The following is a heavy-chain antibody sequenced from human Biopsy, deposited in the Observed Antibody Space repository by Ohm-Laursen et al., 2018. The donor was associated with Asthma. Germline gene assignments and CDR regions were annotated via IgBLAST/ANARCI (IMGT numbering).Heavy chain of an antibody. CDR2: INHRGST. Sequence: SETLSLTCAVYGGSFSNYYWTWIRQPPGKGLEWIGEINHRGSTNYNPSLKSRVSISLDTSKNQFSLKLTSVTAADTAVYYCARGVDRVTGLLDHFDSWGQGTLVTVSS. CDR1: GGSFSNYY. D-gene: IGHD2-21*02. J-gene: IGHJ4*02. V-gene: IGHV4-34*01. CDR3: ARGVDRVTGLLDHFDS.